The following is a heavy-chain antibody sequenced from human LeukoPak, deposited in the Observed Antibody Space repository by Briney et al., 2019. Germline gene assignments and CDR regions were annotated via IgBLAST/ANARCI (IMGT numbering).Heavy chain of an antibody. CDR2: ISGSGDST. CDR3: AKESVAGTWSYFDY. J-gene: IGHJ4*02. CDR1: GFTFSSYA. Sequence: GGSLRLSCAASGFTFSSYAMSWVRQAPGKGLEWVSAISGSGDSTYYADSVKGRFTISRDNSKNTLYLQMNSLRAEDPAVFYCAKESVAGTWSYFDYWGQGILVTVSS. D-gene: IGHD6-19*01. V-gene: IGHV3-23*01.